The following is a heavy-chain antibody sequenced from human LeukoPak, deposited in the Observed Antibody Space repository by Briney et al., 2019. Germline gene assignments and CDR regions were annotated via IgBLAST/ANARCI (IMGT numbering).Heavy chain of an antibody. D-gene: IGHD6-13*01. V-gene: IGHV3-21*01. CDR1: GFTHCIAY. Sequence: GGPLRLSCAASGFTHCIAYVLWVRQAPGKGLEWVSSISSCSSYIYYADSVKGRFTISRDNAKNSLYLQMNSLRAEDTAVYYCARDWPTIAAAGTIPEYFQHWGQGTLVTVSS. CDR2: ISSCSSYI. CDR3: ARDWPTIAAAGTIPEYFQH. J-gene: IGHJ1*01.